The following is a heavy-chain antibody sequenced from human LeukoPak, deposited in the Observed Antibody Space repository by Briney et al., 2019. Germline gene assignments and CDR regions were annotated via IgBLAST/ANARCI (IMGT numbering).Heavy chain of an antibody. D-gene: IGHD2-15*01. CDR3: TTDGPYCSGGSCYSPYYYYYGMDV. CDR2: IKSKTDGGTT. V-gene: IGHV3-15*01. J-gene: IGHJ6*04. CDR1: GFTFSNAW. Sequence: GGSLRLSCAASGFTFSNAWMSWVRQAPGKGLEWVGRIKSKTDGGTTDYAAPVKGRFTISRDDSKNTLYLQMSSLKTGDTAVYYCTTDGPYCSGGSCYSPYYYYYGMDVWGKGTTVTVSS.